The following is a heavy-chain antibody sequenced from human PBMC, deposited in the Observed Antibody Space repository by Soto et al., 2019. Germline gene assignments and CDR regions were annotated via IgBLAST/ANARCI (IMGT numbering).Heavy chain of an antibody. J-gene: IGHJ6*02. CDR1: GFTFSSYA. CDR3: AKVPFPPTIFGVVISGYYYYGMDV. Sequence: HPGGSLRLSCAAPGFTFSSYAMSWVRQAPGKGLEWVSAISGSGGSTYYADSVKGRFTIPRDNSKNTLYLQMNSLRAEDTAVYYCAKVPFPPTIFGVVISGYYYYGMDVWGQGTTVTVSS. V-gene: IGHV3-23*01. CDR2: ISGSGGST. D-gene: IGHD3-3*01.